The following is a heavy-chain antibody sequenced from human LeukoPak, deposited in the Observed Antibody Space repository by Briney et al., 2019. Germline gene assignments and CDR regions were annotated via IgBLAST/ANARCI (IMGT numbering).Heavy chain of an antibody. CDR1: GFTFSSYS. CDR3: ARGSYSSSWYGNDAFDI. J-gene: IGHJ3*02. Sequence: PGGSLRLSCAASGFTFSSYSMNWVRQAPGKGLEWVSSISSSSSYIYYADSVKGRFTISRDNAKNSLYLQMNSLRAEDTAVYYCARGSYSSSWYGNDAFDIWVQGTMVTVSS. CDR2: ISSSSSYI. V-gene: IGHV3-21*01. D-gene: IGHD6-13*01.